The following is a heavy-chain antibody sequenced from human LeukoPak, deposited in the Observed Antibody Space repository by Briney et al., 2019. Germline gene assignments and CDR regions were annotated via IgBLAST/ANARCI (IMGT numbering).Heavy chain of an antibody. CDR3: ARDRMTTVTSDY. Sequence: PGGSLRLSCAASGFTFSSYAMHWGRQAPGKGLEWVAVISYDGSNKYYADSVKGRFTISRDNSKNTLYLQMNSLRAEDTAVYYCARDRMTTVTSDYWGQGTLVTVSS. CDR2: ISYDGSNK. V-gene: IGHV3-30-3*01. J-gene: IGHJ4*02. D-gene: IGHD4-17*01. CDR1: GFTFSSYA.